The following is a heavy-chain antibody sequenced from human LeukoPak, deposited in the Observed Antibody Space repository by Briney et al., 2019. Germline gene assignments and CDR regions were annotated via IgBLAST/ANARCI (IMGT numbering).Heavy chain of an antibody. CDR2: IYHRWST. CDR1: GGSISSSNW. J-gene: IGHJ3*02. Sequence: SGTLSLTCAVSGGSISSSNWWRWVRQPPGKRQEWIWEIYHRWSTNYNPSIKRRVTISVDKSKNQFSLKLSSVTAAHTAVYYCARDTTPQKNWSVRVYAFDIWGQGTMVTVSS. V-gene: IGHV4-4*02. CDR3: ARDTTPQKNWSVRVYAFDI. D-gene: IGHD1-1*01.